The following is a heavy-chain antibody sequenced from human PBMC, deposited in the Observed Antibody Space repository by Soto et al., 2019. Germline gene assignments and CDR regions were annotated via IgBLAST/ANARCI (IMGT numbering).Heavy chain of an antibody. CDR1: GFTFNSYA. V-gene: IGHV3-21*01. Sequence: GGSLRLSCAASGFTFNSYAMSWVPQAPGKGLEWVSYISSSSSYTNYADSVKGRFTISRDNAKNSLYLQMNSLRAEDTAVYYCALGGSYRYSYFDYWGQGTLVTVSS. J-gene: IGHJ4*02. CDR3: ALGGSYRYSYFDY. CDR2: ISSSSSYT. D-gene: IGHD3-16*02.